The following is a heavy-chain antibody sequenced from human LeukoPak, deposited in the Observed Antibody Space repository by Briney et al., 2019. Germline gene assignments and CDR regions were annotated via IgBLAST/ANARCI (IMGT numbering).Heavy chain of an antibody. CDR1: GFTVSRKY. V-gene: IGHV3-66*01. J-gene: IGHJ3*02. Sequence: GGPLRLSCAASGFTVSRKYMSWVRQAPGKGLEWVSVIYSGGSADYADSVKGRFIISRDNSNNTLYLQMNSLRAEDTAVYYCATQSIVVKGDAFDIWGQGTMVTVS. CDR3: ATQSIVVKGDAFDI. CDR2: IYSGGSA. D-gene: IGHD2-2*01.